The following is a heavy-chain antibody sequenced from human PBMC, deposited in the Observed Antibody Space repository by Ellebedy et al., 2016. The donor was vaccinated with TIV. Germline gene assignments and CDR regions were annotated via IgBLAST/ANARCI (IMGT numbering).Heavy chain of an antibody. J-gene: IGHJ3*02. CDR1: GGTFSSYA. CDR2: INPSGGST. Sequence: ASVKVSCKASGGTFSSYAISWVRQAPGQGLEWMGIINPSGGSTSYAQKFQGRVTMTRDTSTSTVYMELSSLRSEETAVYYCARDGDILTGYPKGGQQPPDAFDIWGQGTMVTVSS. CDR3: ARDGDILTGYPKGGQQPPDAFDI. D-gene: IGHD3-9*01. V-gene: IGHV1-46*01.